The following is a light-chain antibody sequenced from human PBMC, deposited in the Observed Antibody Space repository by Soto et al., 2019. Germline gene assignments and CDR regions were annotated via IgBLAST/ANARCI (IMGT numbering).Light chain of an antibody. CDR3: QQYGSSPGYT. CDR1: QSVSSSY. Sequence: EIVLTQSPGTLSLSPGDRATLSCRASQSVSSSYLAWYQQKHGQAPRLLIYGASIRATGIADRFSGSGSGTDFTLIISSLEPEDVAVYYCQQYGSSPGYTFGQGTKLEIK. CDR2: GAS. J-gene: IGKJ2*01. V-gene: IGKV3-20*01.